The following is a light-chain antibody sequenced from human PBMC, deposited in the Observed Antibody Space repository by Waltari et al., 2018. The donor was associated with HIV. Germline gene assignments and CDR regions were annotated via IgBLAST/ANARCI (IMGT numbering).Light chain of an antibody. CDR1: SSNIGAGYD. V-gene: IGLV1-40*01. CDR3: QSYDSSLSGYV. J-gene: IGLJ1*01. CDR2: GNN. Sequence: QSVLTQPPSVSGAPGQRVTISCTGSSSNIGAGYDVPWYQQLPETAPKLLIYGNNNRPSGVPDRFSGSKSGTSASLAVTGLQAEDEADYYCQSYDSSLSGYVFGTGTKVTVL.